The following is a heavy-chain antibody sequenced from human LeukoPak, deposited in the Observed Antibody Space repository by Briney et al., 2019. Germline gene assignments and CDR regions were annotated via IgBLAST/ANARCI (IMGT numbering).Heavy chain of an antibody. CDR1: GFTFSSYG. Sequence: GGSVRLSCAASGFTFSSYGMHWVRQAPGKGLEWVAVIWYDGSNKYYADSVKGRFTISRDNSKNTLYLQMNSLRAEDTAVYYCARGDANYPESYDFWSGALGWFDPWGQGTLITVSS. D-gene: IGHD3-3*01. V-gene: IGHV3-33*01. CDR2: IWYDGSNK. CDR3: ARGDANYPESYDFWSGALGWFDP. J-gene: IGHJ5*02.